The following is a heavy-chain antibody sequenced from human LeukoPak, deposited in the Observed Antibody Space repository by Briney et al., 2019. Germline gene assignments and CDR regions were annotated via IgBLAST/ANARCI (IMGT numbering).Heavy chain of an antibody. J-gene: IGHJ4*02. Sequence: SETLSLTCAVYGGSFSGYYWSWIRQPPGKGLEWIGEINHSGSTNYNPSPKSRVTISVDTSKNHSSLRLSSVTAADTAVYYCASSRRVPGVSIGYFDYWGLGTLVTVSS. V-gene: IGHV4-34*01. CDR2: INHSGST. D-gene: IGHD3-10*01. CDR3: ASSRRVPGVSIGYFDY. CDR1: GGSFSGYY.